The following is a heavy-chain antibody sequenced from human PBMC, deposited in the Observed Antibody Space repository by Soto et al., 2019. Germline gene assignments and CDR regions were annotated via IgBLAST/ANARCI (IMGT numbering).Heavy chain of an antibody. Sequence: QVQLVQSGAEVKKPGSSVKVSCKASGGTFGSYAITWVRRAPGQGLEWLGGIIPILNSPAYAQKFKARVVITADEITNTAYMELNSLRFDDTAVYYCARTGDGHHDFLDYWGQGALVSVSS. D-gene: IGHD1-1*01. CDR3: ARTGDGHHDFLDY. J-gene: IGHJ4*02. V-gene: IGHV1-69*01. CDR2: IIPILNSP. CDR1: GGTFGSYA.